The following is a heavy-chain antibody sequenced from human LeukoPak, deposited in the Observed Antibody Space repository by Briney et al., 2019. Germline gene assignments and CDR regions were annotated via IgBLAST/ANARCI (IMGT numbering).Heavy chain of an antibody. CDR3: ATERAGERPRPLLSYYYMDV. CDR2: IRSKANSYAT. D-gene: IGHD3-16*01. J-gene: IGHJ6*03. V-gene: IGHV3-73*01. CDR1: GFTFRGSA. Sequence: GGSLRLSCAGSGFTFRGSAMHWVRQASGKGLEWVGRIRSKANSYATAYAASVKGRFTISRDDSKNTAYLQMNSLKTEDTAVYYCATERAGERPRPLLSYYYMDVWGKGTTVTISS.